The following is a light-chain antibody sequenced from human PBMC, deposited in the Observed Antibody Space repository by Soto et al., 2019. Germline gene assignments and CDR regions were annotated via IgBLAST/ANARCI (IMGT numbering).Light chain of an antibody. CDR3: QHYAGGSRIT. J-gene: IGKJ5*01. CDR1: QSVSSI. CDR2: GAS. Sequence: EIVMTQSPGTLSLSPGERATLSCMASQSVSSILAWYQQKPGQAPRLLISGASSRATGIPDRFSGSGFGTDFTLTISRLEPEDFALYYCQHYAGGSRITFGQGTRLEIK. V-gene: IGKV3-20*01.